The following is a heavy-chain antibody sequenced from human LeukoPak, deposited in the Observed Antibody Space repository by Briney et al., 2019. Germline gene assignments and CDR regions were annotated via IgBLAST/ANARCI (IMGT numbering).Heavy chain of an antibody. CDR1: GYTFTGYF. CDR2: INPNSGDT. Sequence: ASVKVSCKGSGYTFTGYFMHWVRQAPGQGLEWMGWINPNSGDTNYAQKFQGRVTMTRDTSISTAYMELSSLRYDDTAVYYCGSRGGSGKYDFDFWGQGTLVTVSS. D-gene: IGHD3-10*01. CDR3: GSRGGSGKYDFDF. J-gene: IGHJ4*02. V-gene: IGHV1-2*02.